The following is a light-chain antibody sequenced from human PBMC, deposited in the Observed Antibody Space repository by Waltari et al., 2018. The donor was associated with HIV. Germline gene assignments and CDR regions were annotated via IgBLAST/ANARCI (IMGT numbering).Light chain of an antibody. Sequence: DINMTQSPSSLSASVGDSVTITCRATKNIVTYLNWYHQSPGKAPTLLIFGASTLQEGVSSRLSGSGSETEFTLSIAGLQPEDCGTYSCQQTFSPPRTFGPGT. CDR1: KNIVTY. CDR3: QQTFSPPRT. CDR2: GAS. V-gene: IGKV1-39*01. J-gene: IGKJ2*01.